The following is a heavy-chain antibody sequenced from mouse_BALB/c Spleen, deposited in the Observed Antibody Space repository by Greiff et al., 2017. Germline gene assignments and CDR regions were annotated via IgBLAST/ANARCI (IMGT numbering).Heavy chain of an antibody. V-gene: IGHV5-9-3*01. Sequence: EVKLVESGGGLVKPGGSLKLSCAASGFTFSSYAMSWVRQTPEKRLEWVATISSGGSYTYYPDSVKGRFTISRDNAKNTLYLQMSSLRSEDTAMYYCARHGTTVEGTWYFDVWGAGTTVTVSS. J-gene: IGHJ1*01. CDR1: GFTFSSYA. D-gene: IGHD1-1*01. CDR3: ARHGTTVEGTWYFDV. CDR2: ISSGGSYT.